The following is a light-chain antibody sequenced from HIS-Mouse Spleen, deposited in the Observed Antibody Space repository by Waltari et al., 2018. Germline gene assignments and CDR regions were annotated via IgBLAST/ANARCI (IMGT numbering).Light chain of an antibody. CDR3: CSYAGSSTLV. CDR2: EGS. CDR1: SRDVGRYNR. Sequence: QSALTQPASVSGSPGQSITISCTGTSRDVGRYNRVSWYQQHPGKAPNLMIYEGSKRPSGVSNRFSGSKSGHTASLTISGLQAEDEADYYCCSYAGSSTLVFGGGTKLTVL. J-gene: IGLJ2*01. V-gene: IGLV2-23*01.